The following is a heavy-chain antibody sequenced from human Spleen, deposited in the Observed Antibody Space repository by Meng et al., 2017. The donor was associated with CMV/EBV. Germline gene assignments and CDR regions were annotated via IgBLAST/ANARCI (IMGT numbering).Heavy chain of an antibody. CDR3: AKDLRGYGMDV. J-gene: IGHJ6*02. CDR1: GFTFSSYG. Sequence: GESLKISCAASGFTFSSYGMHWVRQAPGKGLEWVAVIWYDGSNKYYADSVKGRFTISRDNSKNTLYLQMNSLRAEDTAVYYCAKDLRGYGMDVWGQGTTVTV. V-gene: IGHV3-33*06. CDR2: IWYDGSNK.